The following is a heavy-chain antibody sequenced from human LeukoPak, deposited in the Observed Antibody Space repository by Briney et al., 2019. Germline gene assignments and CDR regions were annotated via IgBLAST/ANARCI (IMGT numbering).Heavy chain of an antibody. J-gene: IGHJ4*02. CDR1: GGTFSSYA. D-gene: IGHD3-22*01. V-gene: IGHV1-69*04. CDR3: ASKADSSGYYPDY. Sequence: GASVKVSCKASGGTFSSYAISWVRQAPGQGLEWMGRIIPILGIANYAQKFRGRVTITADKSTSTAYMELSSLRSEDTAVYYCASKADSSGYYPDYWGQGTLVTVSS. CDR2: IIPILGIA.